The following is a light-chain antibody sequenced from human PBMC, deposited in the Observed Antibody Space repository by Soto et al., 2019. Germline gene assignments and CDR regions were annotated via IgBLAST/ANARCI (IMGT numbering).Light chain of an antibody. CDR2: DDS. CDR1: NIGSKS. J-gene: IGLJ2*01. CDR3: QVWDSSSVV. Sequence: SYELTQPPSVSVAPGQTALITCGGNNIGSKSVHWYQQKPGQAPVLVGYDDSDRPSGISERFSGSHSRNTATLTISRVEAWDEADYYCQVWDSSSVVFGGGTKLTVL. V-gene: IGLV3-21*02.